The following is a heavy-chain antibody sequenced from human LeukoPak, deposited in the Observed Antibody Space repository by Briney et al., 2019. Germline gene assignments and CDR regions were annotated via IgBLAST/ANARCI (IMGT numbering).Heavy chain of an antibody. CDR1: GYSFTDYF. Sequence: GASVKVSCKASGYSFTDYFLYWVRQAPGQGLEWMGRINPDASDTNYAQTFQGRITMTRDTSISTAYMELSSLKSDDTAVYYCARLSTATRHWLAASDIWGQGTVVTVSS. CDR2: INPDASDT. J-gene: IGHJ3*02. CDR3: ARLSTATRHWLAASDI. D-gene: IGHD6-19*01. V-gene: IGHV1-2*06.